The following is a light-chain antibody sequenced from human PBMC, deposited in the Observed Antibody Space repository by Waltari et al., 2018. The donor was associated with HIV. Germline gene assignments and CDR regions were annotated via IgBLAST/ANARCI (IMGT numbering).Light chain of an antibody. CDR1: EHLSNY. CDR2: DAS. J-gene: IGKJ4*01. V-gene: IGKV3-11*01. Sequence: EIVLTQSPATLSLSPGERATPSCTASEHLSNYLGWYQQRPGQAPRLLIHDASNRAPGVPDRFTGSGSEKYFTLTISSLEAEDFAVYFCQQRRDWPLTFGGGTKVEIK. CDR3: QQRRDWPLT.